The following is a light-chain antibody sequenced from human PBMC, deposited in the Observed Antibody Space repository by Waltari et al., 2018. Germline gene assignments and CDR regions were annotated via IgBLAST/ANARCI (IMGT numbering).Light chain of an antibody. CDR1: ERVRISH. J-gene: IGKJ4*01. Sequence: EIVLTQSPGTLSLSPGERATLSCRASERVRISHLAWYQRKPGQAPRLLSYTESYRATGIPDRCSGGGSGTDFTLTISRLEPEKFAVYFCQQFGSAPFTFGGGTKVEIK. CDR2: TES. CDR3: QQFGSAPFT. V-gene: IGKV3-20*01.